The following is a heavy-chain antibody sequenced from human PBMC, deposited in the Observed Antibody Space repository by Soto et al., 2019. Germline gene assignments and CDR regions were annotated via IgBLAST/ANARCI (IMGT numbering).Heavy chain of an antibody. CDR2: ISYDGSNK. V-gene: IGHV3-30*18. D-gene: IGHD6-6*01. Sequence: GGSLRLSCAASGFTFSSYGMHWVRQAPGKGLEWVAVISYDGSNKYYADSVKGRFTISRDNSKNTLYLQMNSLRAEDTAVYYCAKDYLIAARPGSYMDVWGKGTTVTVSS. J-gene: IGHJ6*03. CDR3: AKDYLIAARPGSYMDV. CDR1: GFTFSSYG.